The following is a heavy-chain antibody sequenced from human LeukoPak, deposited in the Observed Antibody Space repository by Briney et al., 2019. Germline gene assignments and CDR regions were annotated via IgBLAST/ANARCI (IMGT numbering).Heavy chain of an antibody. D-gene: IGHD3-3*01. CDR3: ARVPRPHYDFWSGYSPYGMDV. CDR1: GYTFTSYG. V-gene: IGHV1-18*01. Sequence: GASVKVSCKASGYTFTSYGISWVRQAPGQGLEWMGWISAYNGNTNYAQKLQGRVTMTTGTSTCTAYMELRSLRSDDAAVYYCARVPRPHYDFWSGYSPYGMDVWGQGTTVTVSS. CDR2: ISAYNGNT. J-gene: IGHJ6*02.